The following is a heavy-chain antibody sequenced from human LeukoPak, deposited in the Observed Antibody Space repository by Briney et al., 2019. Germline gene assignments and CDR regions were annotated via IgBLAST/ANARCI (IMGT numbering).Heavy chain of an antibody. J-gene: IGHJ6*02. CDR2: INPNSGGT. D-gene: IGHD3-16*01. CDR1: GYTFTSYG. CDR3: AILKQLGGYYYGMDV. Sequence: ASVKVSCKASGYTFTSYGISWVRQAPGQGLEWMGRINPNSGGTDYAQKFQGRVTMTRDTSISTAYMELSRLRSDDTAVYYCAILKQLGGYYYGMDVWGQGTTVTVSS. V-gene: IGHV1-2*06.